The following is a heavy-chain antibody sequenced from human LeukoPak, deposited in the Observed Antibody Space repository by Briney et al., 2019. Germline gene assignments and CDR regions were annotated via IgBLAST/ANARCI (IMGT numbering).Heavy chain of an antibody. CDR1: GFTFSSYA. CDR3: AKPKHIVVVIGWFDP. J-gene: IGHJ5*02. CDR2: ISGSGGST. Sequence: GGSLRLSCAVSGFTFSSYAMSWVRQAPGKGLEWVSAISGSGGSTYYAVSVKGRFTISRDNSKNTLYLQMNSLRAEDTAVYYCAKPKHIVVVIGWFDPWGQGTLVTVSS. V-gene: IGHV3-23*01. D-gene: IGHD2-21*01.